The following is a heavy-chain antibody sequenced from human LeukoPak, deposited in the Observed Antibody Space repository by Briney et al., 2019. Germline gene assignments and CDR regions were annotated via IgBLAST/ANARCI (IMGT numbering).Heavy chain of an antibody. V-gene: IGHV4-34*01. D-gene: IGHD4-17*01. CDR1: GGSFSGYY. CDR2: INHSGST. Sequence: PSETLSLTCAVYGGSFSGYYWSWIRQPPGKGLEWIGGINHSGSTNYNPSLKSRVTISVDTSKNQFSLKLSSVTAADTAVYYCARGLAVTNYAYYFDYWGQGTLVTVSS. J-gene: IGHJ4*02. CDR3: ARGLAVTNYAYYFDY.